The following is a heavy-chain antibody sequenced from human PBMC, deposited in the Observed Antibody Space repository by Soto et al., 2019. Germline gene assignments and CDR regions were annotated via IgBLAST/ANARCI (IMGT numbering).Heavy chain of an antibody. CDR2: ISGGGSST. Sequence: EVQLLESGGGFVQPGGSLRLSCAASGFTFSNYAMSWVRQAPGKGLEWVSSISGGGSSTYYADSVKGRFTISRDNSKNTIYLQMNSLRAEDTAVYYCAKVPAYDYVWGTYYYFDYWGLGALVTVSS. CDR3: AKVPAYDYVWGTYYYFDY. CDR1: GFTFSNYA. D-gene: IGHD3-16*01. V-gene: IGHV3-23*01. J-gene: IGHJ4*02.